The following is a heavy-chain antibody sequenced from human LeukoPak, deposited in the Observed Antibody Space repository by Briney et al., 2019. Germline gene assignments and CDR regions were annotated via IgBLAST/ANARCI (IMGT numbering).Heavy chain of an antibody. D-gene: IGHD3-22*01. CDR2: TSRSGSAV. CDR1: GFSFSDYF. Sequence: PGGSLRLSCAASGFSFSDYFMSWIRQAPGKGLEWVSLTSRSGSAVYYADSVRGRFIISRDNARNSLYLQMSNLRADDSAVYYCARGSVIISQTHFDSWGQGIQVTVAS. CDR3: ARGSVIISQTHFDS. V-gene: IGHV3-11*01. J-gene: IGHJ4*02.